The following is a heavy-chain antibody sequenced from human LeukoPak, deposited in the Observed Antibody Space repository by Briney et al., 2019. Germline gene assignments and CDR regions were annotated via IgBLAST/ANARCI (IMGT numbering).Heavy chain of an antibody. CDR2: ISSSGKTI. J-gene: IGHJ4*02. Sequence: RGSLRLSCEASGFTFSSYEMNWVGQAPGKGLEWVSYISSSGKTIYYADSTKGRFTVSRDNAKNSLYLQMNSLRAEDTAVYYCATTSIAAAVPGCFDYWGQGTLVTVFS. D-gene: IGHD6-13*01. CDR1: GFTFSSYE. CDR3: ATTSIAAAVPGCFDY. V-gene: IGHV3-48*03.